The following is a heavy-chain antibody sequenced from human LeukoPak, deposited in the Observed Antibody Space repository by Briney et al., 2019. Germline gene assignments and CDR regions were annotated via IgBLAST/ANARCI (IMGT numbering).Heavy chain of an antibody. D-gene: IGHD2-2*01. CDR1: RFTFSTYS. Sequence: GGSLRLSCSASRFTFSTYSMNWVRQAPGKGLEWVSYISSTCSTIYLAGSVEGRFTISRSNAKDQLYLQMNSLRAEDTAVYYCARDKVVPAARAYYYYMDAWGKGTTVTASS. V-gene: IGHV3-48*04. CDR2: ISSTCSTI. CDR3: ARDKVVPAARAYYYYMDA. J-gene: IGHJ6*03.